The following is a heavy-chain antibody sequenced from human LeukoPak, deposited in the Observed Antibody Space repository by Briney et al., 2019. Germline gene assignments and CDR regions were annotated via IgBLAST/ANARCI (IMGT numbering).Heavy chain of an antibody. D-gene: IGHD3-10*01. Sequence: GGSLRLSCAASGFSFSGHWMNWVRQPPGKGLEWVANIKADGSEKYYVDSVKGRFTISRDNAKNSLYLQMNSLRAEDTAVYYCARVFWFGESYYFEYWGQGTLVTVSS. J-gene: IGHJ4*02. CDR1: GFSFSGHW. V-gene: IGHV3-7*05. CDR2: IKADGSEK. CDR3: ARVFWFGESYYFEY.